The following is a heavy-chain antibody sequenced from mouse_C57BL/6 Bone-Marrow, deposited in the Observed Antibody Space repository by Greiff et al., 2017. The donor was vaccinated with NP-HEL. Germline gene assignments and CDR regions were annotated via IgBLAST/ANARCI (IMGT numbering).Heavy chain of an antibody. CDR2: IHPNSGST. CDR3: AREGYDGYCPFAY. J-gene: IGHJ3*01. V-gene: IGHV1-64*01. CDR1: GYTFTSYW. Sequence: VQLQQPGAELVKPGASVKLSCKASGYTFTSYWMHWVKQRPGQGLEWIGMIHPNSGSTNYNEKFKSKATLTVDKSSSTAYMQLSSLTSEDSAVYYCAREGYDGYCPFAYWGQGTLVTVSA. D-gene: IGHD2-3*01.